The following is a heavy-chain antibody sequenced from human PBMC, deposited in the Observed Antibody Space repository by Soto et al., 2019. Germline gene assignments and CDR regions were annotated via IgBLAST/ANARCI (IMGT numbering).Heavy chain of an antibody. V-gene: IGHV3-23*01. J-gene: IGHJ6*03. D-gene: IGHD1-20*01. CDR2: ISGSGGST. CDR3: AKNPGISYYYYYMDV. Sequence: EVQLLESGGGLGQPGGSLRLSCAASGFTFSSYAMSWVRQAPGKGLEWVSAISGSGGSTYYADSVKGRFTISRDNSKNTLYLQMTSVRAADTAVYYCAKNPGISYYYYYMDVWAKGPTVTASS. CDR1: GFTFSSYA.